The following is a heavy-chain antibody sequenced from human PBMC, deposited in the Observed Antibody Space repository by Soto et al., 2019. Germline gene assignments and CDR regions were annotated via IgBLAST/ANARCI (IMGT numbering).Heavy chain of an antibody. V-gene: IGHV1-8*01. D-gene: IGHD4-4*01. CDR2: MNPNSGNT. J-gene: IGHJ6*02. CDR3: ARVDSDYYYYGMDV. CDR1: GYTFNIYD. Sequence: ASGKVSCKASGYTFNIYDINWVRQATGQGLEWMGWMNPNSGNTGYAQKFQGRVTMTRNTSVSTAYMELSSLRSEDTAVYYCARVDSDYYYYGMDVWGQGTTVTVSS.